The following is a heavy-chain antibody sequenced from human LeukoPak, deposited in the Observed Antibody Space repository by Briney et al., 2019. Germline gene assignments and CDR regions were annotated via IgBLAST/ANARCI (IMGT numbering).Heavy chain of an antibody. CDR3: AKDEKLGLKGGTHFDY. J-gene: IGHJ4*02. Sequence: GGSLRLSCAASGFTFSSYAMSWVRQAPGKGLEWVSAISGSGGSTYYADSVKGRFTISRGNSKNTLYLQMNSLRAEDTAVYYCAKDEKLGLKGGTHFDYWGQGTLVTVSS. D-gene: IGHD3-16*01. CDR2: ISGSGGST. V-gene: IGHV3-23*01. CDR1: GFTFSSYA.